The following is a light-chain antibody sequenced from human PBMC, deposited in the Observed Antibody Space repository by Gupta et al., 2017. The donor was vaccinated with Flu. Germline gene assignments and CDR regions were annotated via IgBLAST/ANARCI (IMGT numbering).Light chain of an antibody. CDR1: QSISSY. CDR3: QQSYSTPLT. CDR2: AAS. Sequence: DIQMTQSPSSLSASVGDRVTITCRASQSISSYLNWYRQKPGKAPKLLIYAASSLQSGVPSRFSGSGPGTDFTLTISSLQPEDFATYYCQQSYSTPLTFGGGTKVEIK. V-gene: IGKV1-39*01. J-gene: IGKJ4*01.